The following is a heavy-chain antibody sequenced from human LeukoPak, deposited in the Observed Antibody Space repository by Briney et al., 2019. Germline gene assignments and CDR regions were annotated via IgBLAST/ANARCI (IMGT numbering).Heavy chain of an antibody. Sequence: SEALSLTCTVSGGSISNNGYYWSWIRQPPGKGLEWIGYIYYSGSTYYNPSLKSRVTISVDTSKSQFSLKLSSVTAADTAVYYCACYDSSNYGGYFDYWGQGNLVTVSS. CDR1: GGSISNNGYY. V-gene: IGHV4-31*03. CDR3: ACYDSSNYGGYFDY. CDR2: IYYSGST. D-gene: IGHD3-22*01. J-gene: IGHJ4*02.